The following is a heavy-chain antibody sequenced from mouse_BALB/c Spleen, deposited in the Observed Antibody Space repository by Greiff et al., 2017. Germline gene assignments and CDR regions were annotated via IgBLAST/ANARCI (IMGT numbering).Heavy chain of an antibody. Sequence: EVQLVESGPELVKPGASVKISCTASGYTFTDYNMHWVKQSHGKSLEWIGYIYPYNGGTGYNQKFKSKATLTVDNSSSTAYMELRSLTSEDSAVYYCARCNYDSWFAYWGQGTLVTVSA. CDR1: GYTFTDYN. J-gene: IGHJ3*01. CDR3: ARCNYDSWFAY. V-gene: IGHV1S29*02. D-gene: IGHD2-4*01. CDR2: IYPYNGGT.